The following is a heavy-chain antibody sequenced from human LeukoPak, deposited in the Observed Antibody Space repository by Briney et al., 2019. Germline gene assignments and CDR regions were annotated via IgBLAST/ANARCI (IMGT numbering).Heavy chain of an antibody. J-gene: IGHJ4*02. Sequence: GGSLRLSCAASGFTFSSYGMHWVRRAPGKGLEWVAFIRYDGSNKYYADSVKGRFTISRDNSKNTLYLQMNSLRAEDTAVYYCAKVRDYGDHFFDYWGQGTLVTVSS. D-gene: IGHD4-17*01. CDR3: AKVRDYGDHFFDY. CDR2: IRYDGSNK. CDR1: GFTFSSYG. V-gene: IGHV3-30*02.